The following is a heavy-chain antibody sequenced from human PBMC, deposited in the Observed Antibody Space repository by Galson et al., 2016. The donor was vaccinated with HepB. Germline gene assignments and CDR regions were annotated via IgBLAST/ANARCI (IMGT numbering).Heavy chain of an antibody. CDR2: INNIGSHI. V-gene: IGHV3-21*01. J-gene: IGHJ6*02. CDR3: ARDDDLWARRSAMDV. D-gene: IGHD2-21*01. Sequence: SLRLSCAASGFPFSSYFMNWVRQAPGKGLEWISHINNIGSHIYHAESVKGRLTISRDNAKNSLYLQMNSLRVEDTAIYYCARDDDLWARRSAMDVWGQGTKVTVAS. CDR1: GFPFSSYF.